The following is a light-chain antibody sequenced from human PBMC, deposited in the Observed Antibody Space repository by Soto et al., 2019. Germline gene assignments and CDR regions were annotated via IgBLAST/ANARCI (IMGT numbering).Light chain of an antibody. CDR2: GAF. Sequence: EIVMTQPPDTLSVSPGETATLSCRASQSVSYNLAWYQQKPGQGPRLLIYGAFTRATGIPARFSGSGSGTEFTLTISSLQSEDFAVYYCQQYKNWPPLTFGGGIKVEIK. CDR3: QQYKNWPPLT. CDR1: QSVSYN. V-gene: IGKV3-15*01. J-gene: IGKJ4*01.